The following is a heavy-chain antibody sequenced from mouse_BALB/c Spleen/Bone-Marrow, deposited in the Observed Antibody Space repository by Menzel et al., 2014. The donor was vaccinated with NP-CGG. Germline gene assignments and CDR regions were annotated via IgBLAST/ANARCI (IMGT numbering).Heavy chain of an antibody. D-gene: IGHD2-1*01. CDR2: IYPGSGST. CDR3: TRTYGNYPAWFAY. CDR1: GYTFTSYL. V-gene: IGHV1S22*01. Sequence: LQQSGSELVRPGASVKLSCKASGYTFTSYLIHWVKQRPGQGLEWIGNIYPGSGSTNYDEKFKSKATLTVDTSSSXACMQLSSLTSEDSAVYYCTRTYGNYPAWFAYWGQGTLVTVSA. J-gene: IGHJ3*01.